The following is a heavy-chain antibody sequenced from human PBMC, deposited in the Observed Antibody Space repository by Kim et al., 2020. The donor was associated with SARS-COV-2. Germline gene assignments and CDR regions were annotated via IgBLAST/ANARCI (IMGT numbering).Heavy chain of an antibody. Sequence: ASVKVSCKASGYTFTSYDINWVRQATGQGLEWMGWMNPNSGNTGYAQKFQGRVTMTRNTSISTAYMELSSLRSEDTAVYYCARAVYAILTSYLVYYFDYWGQGTLVTVSS. CDR1: GYTFTSYD. J-gene: IGHJ4*02. V-gene: IGHV1-8*01. D-gene: IGHD3-9*01. CDR2: MNPNSGNT. CDR3: ARAVYAILTSYLVYYFDY.